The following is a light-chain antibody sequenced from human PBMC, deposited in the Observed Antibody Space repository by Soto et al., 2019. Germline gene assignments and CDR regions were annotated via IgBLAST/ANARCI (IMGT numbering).Light chain of an antibody. V-gene: IGKV3D-20*02. CDR1: QSVRSSH. J-gene: IGKJ4*01. CDR2: GTS. CDR3: QQRSNWPLLT. Sequence: EIVLTQSPGTLSLSPGERATLSCRASQSVRSSHLAWYQQMPGQAPRLLIYGTSNRATGIPDRFSGSGSGTDFTLTISRLEPEDFAVYYCQQRSNWPLLTFGGGTKVDIK.